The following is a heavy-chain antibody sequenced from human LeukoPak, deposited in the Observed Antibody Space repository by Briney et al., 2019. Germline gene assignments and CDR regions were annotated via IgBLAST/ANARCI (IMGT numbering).Heavy chain of an antibody. Sequence: SETLSLTCSVSDGSISRYYWSWIRQPPGKGLEWIGYIYYSGSTNYNPSLKSRATISVDTSKNQFSLKLSSVTAADTAVYYCARGRHDSITPFDPWGQGTLVTVSS. CDR1: DGSISRYY. V-gene: IGHV4-59*01. CDR3: ARGRHDSITPFDP. CDR2: IYYSGST. J-gene: IGHJ5*02. D-gene: IGHD1-20*01.